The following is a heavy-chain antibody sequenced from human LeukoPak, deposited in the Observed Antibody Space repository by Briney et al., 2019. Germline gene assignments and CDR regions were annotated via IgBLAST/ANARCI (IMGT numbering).Heavy chain of an antibody. V-gene: IGHV3-15*01. D-gene: IGHD3-22*01. CDR2: IKSNADGGTT. Sequence: PGGSLRISCAASGFTFNKAWMSWVRQARGKGLEWLGRIKSNADGGTTDYAAPVQGRITISRDDSQNTLYLQLDSLKAEDTAVYYCSTYRWQYDSSGYDYWGQGTLVAVSS. CDR1: GFTFNKAW. CDR3: STYRWQYDSSGYDY. J-gene: IGHJ4*02.